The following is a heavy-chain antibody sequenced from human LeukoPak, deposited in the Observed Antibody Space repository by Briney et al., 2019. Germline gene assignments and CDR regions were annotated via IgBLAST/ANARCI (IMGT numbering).Heavy chain of an antibody. D-gene: IGHD1-26*01. Sequence: GGSLRLSCAASGFTFSTYWMHWVRQAQGKGLVWVSRLSPDGSSSIYADSVKGRFTVSRDNAKNTLYLQMNRLRAEDTAVYYCTRSPSLGGNYWGFDYWGQGTLVTVSS. CDR2: LSPDGSSS. V-gene: IGHV3-74*01. CDR1: GFTFSTYW. J-gene: IGHJ4*02. CDR3: TRSPSLGGNYWGFDY.